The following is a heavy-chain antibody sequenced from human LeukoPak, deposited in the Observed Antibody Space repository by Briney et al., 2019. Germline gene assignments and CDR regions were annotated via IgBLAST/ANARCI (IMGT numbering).Heavy chain of an antibody. Sequence: GGSLRLSCAASGFTFSSHSMNWVRQAPGKGLEWVSSITSSSSYIFYADSVEGRFTISRDNAKNALYLQMNSLRAEDTAVYYCARDLVVVTGIPGYYYGMDVWGQGTTVTVSS. CDR3: ARDLVVVTGIPGYYYGMDV. D-gene: IGHD2-21*02. CDR2: ITSSSSYI. V-gene: IGHV3-21*01. CDR1: GFTFSSHS. J-gene: IGHJ6*02.